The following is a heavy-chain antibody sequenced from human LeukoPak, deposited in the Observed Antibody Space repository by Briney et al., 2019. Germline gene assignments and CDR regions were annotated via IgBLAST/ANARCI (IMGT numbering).Heavy chain of an antibody. Sequence: HPGGSLRLSCAASEFTFSSYWMHWVRQAPGKGLVWVSHIKSDGSSTGYADSVKGRFTISRDNAKNTLYLQMNSLRAEDTAVYYCARDGGGYDSWGQGTLVTVSS. CDR1: EFTFSSYW. J-gene: IGHJ5*01. V-gene: IGHV3-74*01. CDR2: IKSDGSST. D-gene: IGHD5-24*01. CDR3: ARDGGGYDS.